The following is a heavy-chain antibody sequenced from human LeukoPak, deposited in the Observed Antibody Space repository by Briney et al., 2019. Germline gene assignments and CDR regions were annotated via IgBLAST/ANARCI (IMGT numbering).Heavy chain of an antibody. CDR1: GFKFFTFA. V-gene: IGHV3-30-3*02. CDR3: AKSPRDSSSWANFDY. D-gene: IGHD6-13*01. J-gene: IGHJ4*02. Sequence: GGSLRLSCEASGFKFFTFAMHWVRRAPGKGLEWVAIISYDGSNKYYGDSVKGRFTISRDNSKDTLYLQMNNLRAEDTAVYYCAKSPRDSSSWANFDYWGQGTLVTVSS. CDR2: ISYDGSNK.